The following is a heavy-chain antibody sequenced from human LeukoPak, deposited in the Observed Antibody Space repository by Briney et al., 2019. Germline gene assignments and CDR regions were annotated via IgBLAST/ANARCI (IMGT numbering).Heavy chain of an antibody. V-gene: IGHV3-49*03. CDR1: GFTFGDYA. CDR3: TRGIAVAAEARGRDYFDY. CDR2: IRSKAYGGTT. D-gene: IGHD6-19*01. J-gene: IGHJ4*02. Sequence: GGSLRLSCTASGFTFGDYAMSWFRQAPGKGLEWVGFIRSKAYGGTTEYAASVKGRFTISRDDSKSIAYLQMNSLKTEDTAVYYCTRGIAVAAEARGRDYFDYWAREPWSPSPQ.